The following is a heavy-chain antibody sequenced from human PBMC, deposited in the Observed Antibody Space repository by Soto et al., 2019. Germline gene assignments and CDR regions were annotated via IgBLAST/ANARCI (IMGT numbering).Heavy chain of an antibody. CDR2: INPSGGST. J-gene: IGHJ3*02. CDR3: PRDRCTNGVCPNIPAPDI. Sequence: QVQLVQSGAEVKKPGASVKVSCKASGYTFTSYYMHWVRQAPGQGLEWMGIINPSGGSTSYAQKFQGRVTMTRDTSTSTVYMELSSLRSEDTAVYYCPRDRCTNGVCPNIPAPDIWGQGTMVTVSS. V-gene: IGHV1-46*03. D-gene: IGHD2-8*01. CDR1: GYTFTSYY.